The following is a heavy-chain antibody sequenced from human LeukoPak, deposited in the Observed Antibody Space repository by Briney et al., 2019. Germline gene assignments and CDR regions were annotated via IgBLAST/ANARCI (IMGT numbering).Heavy chain of an antibody. Sequence: SETLSLTCSVSGGPISTGGYYWTWIRQPPGKGLEWIGYISYSGGTYYNPSLKSRVSISVDASKSQFSLKMTSMTAADTAVYFCATTSKYIGSGRDDSFDIWGQGTMVTVSS. J-gene: IGHJ3*02. CDR2: ISYSGGT. D-gene: IGHD3-10*01. CDR1: GGPISTGGYY. V-gene: IGHV4-30-4*01. CDR3: ATTSKYIGSGRDDSFDI.